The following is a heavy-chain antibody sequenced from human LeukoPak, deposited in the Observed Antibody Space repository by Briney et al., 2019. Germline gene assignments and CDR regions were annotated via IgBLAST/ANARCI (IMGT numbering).Heavy chain of an antibody. CDR2: ISGSGGST. V-gene: IGHV3-23*01. Sequence: GGSLRLSCAASGFTFSIYAMSWVRQAPGKGLEWVSAISGSGGSTYYADSVKGRFTISRDNSKNTLYLQMNSLRADDTAVYYCAKTRAARRQGFDNWGQGTLVTVSS. CDR3: AKTRAARRQGFDN. CDR1: GFTFSIYA. J-gene: IGHJ4*02. D-gene: IGHD3-10*01.